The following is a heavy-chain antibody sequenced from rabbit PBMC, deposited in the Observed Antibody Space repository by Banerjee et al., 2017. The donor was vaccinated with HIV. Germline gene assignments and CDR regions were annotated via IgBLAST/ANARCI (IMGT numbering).Heavy chain of an antibody. Sequence: QELVESGGDLVKPGASLTLTCTASGFSFSSSYYMCWVRQAPGKGLEWIACIYGSSGSTYYASWAKGRFTISKTSSTTVDLKMTSLTAADTATYFCARSGSSTYVTYYFKLWGPGTLVTVS. J-gene: IGHJ4*01. D-gene: IGHD8-1*01. CDR1: GFSFSSSYY. V-gene: IGHV1S40*01. CDR3: ARSGSSTYVTYYFKL. CDR2: IYGSSGST.